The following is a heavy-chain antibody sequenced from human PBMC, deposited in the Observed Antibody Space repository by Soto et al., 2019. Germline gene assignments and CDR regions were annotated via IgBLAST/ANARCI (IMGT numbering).Heavy chain of an antibody. CDR3: ARQNPYGDYLYFDY. D-gene: IGHD4-17*01. CDR2: IYYSGST. V-gene: IGHV4-30-4*01. J-gene: IGHJ4*02. Sequence: SETLSLTCTVSGGSISSGDYYWSWIRQPPGKGLEWIGYIYYSGSTYYNPSLKSRVTISVDTSKNQFSLKLSSVTAADTAVYYCARQNPYGDYLYFDYWGQGTLVTVSS. CDR1: GGSISSGDYY.